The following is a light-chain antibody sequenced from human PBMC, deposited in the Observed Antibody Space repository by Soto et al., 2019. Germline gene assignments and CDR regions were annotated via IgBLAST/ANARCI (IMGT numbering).Light chain of an antibody. Sequence: VFTQSPFALSLSPVERATVSCRASQSVSSNVAWYQQIPGQTPRLLIYGASTRATGIPVRFSGSGSGTEFTLTISSLQSEDFAVYYCHQYDDGPYTFGQGTKVDIK. J-gene: IGKJ2*01. CDR3: HQYDDGPYT. CDR1: QSVSSN. V-gene: IGKV3-15*01. CDR2: GAS.